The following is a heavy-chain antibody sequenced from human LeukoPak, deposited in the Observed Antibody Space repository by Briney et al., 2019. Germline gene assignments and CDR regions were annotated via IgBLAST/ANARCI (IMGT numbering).Heavy chain of an antibody. CDR2: SYSGDST. CDR3: TRAGQWTYGFQDY. Sequence: PGGSLRLSCAASGFTVSSYYMSWVRQAPGKGLEWVSISYSGDSTYYADSVQGRFTISRDNSKSTLFLQMSSPRVEDTAVYYCTRAGQWTYGFQDYWGQGTLVTVSS. V-gene: IGHV3-66*01. J-gene: IGHJ4*02. D-gene: IGHD3-10*01. CDR1: GFTVSSYY.